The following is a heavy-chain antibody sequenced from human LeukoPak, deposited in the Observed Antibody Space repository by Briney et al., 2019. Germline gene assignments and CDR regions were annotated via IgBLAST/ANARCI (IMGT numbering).Heavy chain of an antibody. V-gene: IGHV1-18*04. CDR3: ARVGDGAGNYYEKWFDP. Sequence: ASVKVSCKASGYTFTSYGISWVRQAPGQGLEWMGWISAYNGNTNYAQKLQGRVTLTTDTSTTTVYMELRSLRSVGTVVYYCARVGDGAGNYYEKWFDPWGQGTLVTVSS. J-gene: IGHJ5*02. CDR2: ISAYNGNT. D-gene: IGHD3-10*01. CDR1: GYTFTSYG.